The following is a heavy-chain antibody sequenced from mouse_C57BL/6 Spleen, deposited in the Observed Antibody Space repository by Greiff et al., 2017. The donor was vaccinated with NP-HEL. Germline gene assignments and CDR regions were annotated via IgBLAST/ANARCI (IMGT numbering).Heavy chain of an antibody. V-gene: IGHV7-3*01. Sequence: EVKLVESGGGLVQPGGSLSLSCAASGFTFTDYYMSWVRQPPGKALEWLGFIRNKANGYTTEYSASVKGRFTISRDNSQSILYLQVNALRAEDSATYYCERYVGYYVAMDYWGQGTSVTVSS. CDR3: ERYVGYYVAMDY. CDR2: IRNKANGYTT. J-gene: IGHJ4*01. D-gene: IGHD2-3*01. CDR1: GFTFTDYY.